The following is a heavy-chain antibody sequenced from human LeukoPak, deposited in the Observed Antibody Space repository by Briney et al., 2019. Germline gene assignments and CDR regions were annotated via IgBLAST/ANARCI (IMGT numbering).Heavy chain of an antibody. D-gene: IGHD6-19*01. Sequence: SETLSLTCTVSGGSISSYYWSWIRQPAGKGLEWIGRIYTSGSTNYNPSLKSRVTISVDTSKNQFSLKLSSVTAADTAVYYYAREGSSGWSNWFDPWGQGTLVTVSS. V-gene: IGHV4-4*07. J-gene: IGHJ5*02. CDR1: GGSISSYY. CDR2: IYTSGST. CDR3: AREGSSGWSNWFDP.